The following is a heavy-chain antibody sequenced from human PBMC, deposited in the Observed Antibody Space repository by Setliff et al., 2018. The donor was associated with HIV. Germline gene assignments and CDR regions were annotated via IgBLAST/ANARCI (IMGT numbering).Heavy chain of an antibody. CDR1: GYTFTSYG. V-gene: IGHV1-18*01. J-gene: IGHJ4*02. CDR2: ISTYNGHT. D-gene: IGHD6-6*01. CDR3: ARVFWPYSSSRFDY. Sequence: GASVKVSCKASGYTFTSYGITWVRQAPGQGLEWMGWISTYNGHTNYAQKLQGRVNMTTDTSTSTAYMELRSLRSDDTAVYYCARVFWPYSSSRFDYWGQGTLVTVSS.